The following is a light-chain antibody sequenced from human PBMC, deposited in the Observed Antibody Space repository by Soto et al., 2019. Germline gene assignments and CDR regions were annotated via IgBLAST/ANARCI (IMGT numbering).Light chain of an antibody. Sequence: DIQMTQSPPTLSASVGDRVTITCRASQSIRHYLAWYQQMPGKAPKLLIYGASTLQSGVPSRFSGSGSGTEFTLTISILQPDDFGTYFCQHHNSYSQTFGQGTKVDIQ. CDR3: QHHNSYSQT. CDR2: GAS. CDR1: QSIRHY. J-gene: IGKJ1*01. V-gene: IGKV1-5*01.